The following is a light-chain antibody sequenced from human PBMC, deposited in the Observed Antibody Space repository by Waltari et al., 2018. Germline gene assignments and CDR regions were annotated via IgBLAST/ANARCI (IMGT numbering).Light chain of an antibody. CDR2: RDT. J-gene: IGLJ3*02. Sequence: QSLLTQPPSASGTPWQCVTISCSGTSPNTGTNYVSWYQQVPGTAPKLLFSRDTQRPSGVPDRFSGSKSGTSASLAISGLRSEDEADYYCAAWDDSLRFWVFGGGTKLTVL. CDR1: SPNTGTNY. CDR3: AAWDDSLRFWV. V-gene: IGLV1-47*01.